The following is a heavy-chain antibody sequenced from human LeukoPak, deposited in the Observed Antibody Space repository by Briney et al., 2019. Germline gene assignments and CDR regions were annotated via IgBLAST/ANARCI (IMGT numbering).Heavy chain of an antibody. J-gene: IGHJ4*02. V-gene: IGHV3-30-3*02. D-gene: IGHD3-16*01. CDR3: AKSPVSSDY. Sequence: GGSLRLSCAASGFTFSSYAMHWVRQAPGKGLEWVAVISYDGSNKYYADSVKGRFTISRDNSKNTLYLQMNSLRAEDTAVYYCAKSPVSSDYWGQGTLVTVSS. CDR2: ISYDGSNK. CDR1: GFTFSSYA.